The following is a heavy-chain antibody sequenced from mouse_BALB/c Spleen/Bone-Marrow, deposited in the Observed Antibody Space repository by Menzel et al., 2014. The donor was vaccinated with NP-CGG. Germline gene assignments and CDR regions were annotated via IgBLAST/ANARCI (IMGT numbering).Heavy chain of an antibody. CDR3: ESRGECFGV. CDR2: IYPYNGVS. V-gene: IGHV1-31*01. J-gene: IGHJ1*01. Sequence: VQLQQSGPELVKPGASVKISCKASGYSFTGYYMHWVKQSHGNSLDWIGYIYPYNGVSSYNQKFKGKATLTVDKSSSSAVLEPRNLKAGGSTIYYLESRGECFGVWGAGTTVTVSS. CDR1: GYSFTGYY.